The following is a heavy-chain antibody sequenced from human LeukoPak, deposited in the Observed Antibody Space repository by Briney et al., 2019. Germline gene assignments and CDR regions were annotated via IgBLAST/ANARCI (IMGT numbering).Heavy chain of an antibody. D-gene: IGHD6-19*01. J-gene: IGHJ4*02. V-gene: IGHV4-4*07. Sequence: SETLSLTCTLSGGSISSYYWSWVRQPAGKGLEWIGRIYTTGSTNYNPSLTSRVTMSADTSKNPFSLKLSSVTAADTAVYYCARDLNVAVAGPIFDSWGQGTLVTVSS. CDR2: IYTTGST. CDR1: GGSISSYY. CDR3: ARDLNVAVAGPIFDS.